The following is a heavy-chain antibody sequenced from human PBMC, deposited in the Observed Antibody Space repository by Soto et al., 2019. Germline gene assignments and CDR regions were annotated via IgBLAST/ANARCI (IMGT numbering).Heavy chain of an antibody. CDR1: GFTFTSSA. J-gene: IGHJ4*02. Sequence: ASVKGSCKASGFTFTSSARQWVRQARGQRLEWIGWIVVGSGNTNYAQKFQERVTITRDMSTSTAYMELSSLRSEDTAVYYCAADRYCSGGSCYHFDYWGQGTLVTVSS. D-gene: IGHD2-15*01. V-gene: IGHV1-58*02. CDR3: AADRYCSGGSCYHFDY. CDR2: IVVGSGNT.